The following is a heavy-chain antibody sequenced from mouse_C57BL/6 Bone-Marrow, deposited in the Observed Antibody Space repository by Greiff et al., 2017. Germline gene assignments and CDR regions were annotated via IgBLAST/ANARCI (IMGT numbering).Heavy chain of an antibody. CDR3: ARWGLLRGFAY. V-gene: IGHV1-52*01. J-gene: IGHJ3*01. CDR1: GYTFTSYW. D-gene: IGHD2-3*01. CDR2: IDPSDSET. Sequence: QVQLQQPGAELVRPGSSVKLSCKASGYTFTSYWMHWVKQRPIQGLEWIGNIDPSDSETHYNQKFKDKATLTVDKSSSTAYMQLSSLTSEDSAVYYCARWGLLRGFAYWGQGTLVTVSA.